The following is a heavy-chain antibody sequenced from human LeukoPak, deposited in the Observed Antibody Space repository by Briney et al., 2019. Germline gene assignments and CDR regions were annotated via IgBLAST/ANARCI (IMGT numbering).Heavy chain of an antibody. V-gene: IGHV3-11*01. D-gene: IGHD6-19*01. CDR3: ARPRQQQWLGSVEYFQH. Sequence: GGSLRLSCAASGFTFSDYYMSWIRQAPGKGLEWVSYISSSGSTIYHADSVKGRFTISRDNAKNSLYLQMNSLRAEDTAVYYCARPRQQQWLGSVEYFQHWGQGTLVTVSS. CDR1: GFTFSDYY. CDR2: ISSSGSTI. J-gene: IGHJ1*01.